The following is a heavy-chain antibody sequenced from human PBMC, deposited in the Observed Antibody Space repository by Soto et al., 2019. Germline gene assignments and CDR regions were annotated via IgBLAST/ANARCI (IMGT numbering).Heavy chain of an antibody. D-gene: IGHD6-13*01. Sequence: GGSLRLSSLVSRFTFSSYWMNWVRQAPGKGLEWVANIKQDGSEKYYVDSAKGRFTISRDNAKNSLYLQMNSLSAEDTAIYYCATSRTFDYWGQGTLVTASS. V-gene: IGHV3-7*01. CDR1: RFTFSSYW. CDR3: ATSRTFDY. J-gene: IGHJ4*02. CDR2: IKQDGSEK.